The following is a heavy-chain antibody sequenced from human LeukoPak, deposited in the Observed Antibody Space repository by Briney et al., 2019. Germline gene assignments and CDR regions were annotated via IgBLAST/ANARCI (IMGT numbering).Heavy chain of an antibody. CDR1: GGSISSYY. V-gene: IGHV4-59*01. Sequence: SETLSLTCTVSGGSISSYYWSWIRQPPGKGLEWLGYIYYSGSTNYNPSLKSRVTISVDTSKNQFSLKLSSVTAADTAVYYCARTTEAHSWRTRYYDYYMDVWGKGTTVTVSS. CDR3: ARTTEAHSWRTRYYDYYMDV. J-gene: IGHJ6*03. D-gene: IGHD6-13*01. CDR2: IYYSGST.